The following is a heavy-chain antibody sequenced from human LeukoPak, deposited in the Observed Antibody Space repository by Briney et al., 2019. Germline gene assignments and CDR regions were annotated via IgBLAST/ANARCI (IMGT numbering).Heavy chain of an antibody. D-gene: IGHD1-1*01. J-gene: IGHJ6*03. Sequence: ASVKVSCKASGYTFTGYYMNWVRQAPGQGLEWMGWMNPNSGGTNYAQNFHGRVTMTRDTSISTAYMELSSLRSEDTAVYYCARVQSTDYYYYMDVWGKGTTVTVSS. CDR1: GYTFTGYY. V-gene: IGHV1-2*02. CDR3: ARVQSTDYYYYMDV. CDR2: MNPNSGGT.